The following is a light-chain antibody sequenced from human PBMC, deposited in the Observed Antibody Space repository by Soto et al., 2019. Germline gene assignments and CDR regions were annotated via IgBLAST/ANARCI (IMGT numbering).Light chain of an antibody. V-gene: IGKV3-20*01. CDR1: LSVGSSY. CDR2: GTS. J-gene: IGKJ4*01. CDR3: QQCGISPLT. Sequence: ETVMTQSPATLSVSPGGRATLSCRASLSVGSSYLAWYQQKPGQAPRLLIYGTSSRATGIPDRFSGSGSGTDFTLTISRLDPEDFAVYYCQQCGISPLTFGGGTKVDIK.